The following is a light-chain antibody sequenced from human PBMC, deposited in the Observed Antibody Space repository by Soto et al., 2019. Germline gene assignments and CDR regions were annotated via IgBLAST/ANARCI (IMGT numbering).Light chain of an antibody. V-gene: IGLV1-51*01. Sequence: QSVLTQPPSVSAAPGQKVTISCSGSSSNIENNYVSWYQQLTGTAPKLLIYDNNQRPSGIPDRFSGSKSGTSATLAITGLQTGDEADYYCGTWDSSLSAGVFGGGTQLTVL. CDR3: GTWDSSLSAGV. CDR1: SSNIENNY. CDR2: DNN. J-gene: IGLJ3*02.